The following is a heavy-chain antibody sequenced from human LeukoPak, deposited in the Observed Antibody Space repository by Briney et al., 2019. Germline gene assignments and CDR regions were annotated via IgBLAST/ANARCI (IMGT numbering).Heavy chain of an antibody. CDR2: IKQDGSDK. CDR1: GFTFSNYW. V-gene: IGHV3-7*01. J-gene: IGHJ4*02. CDR3: AREGILRYFDWLPAGLDY. Sequence: GGSLRLSCAASGFTFSNYWMIWVRQAPGRGLEWVANIKQDGSDKSYVDSVKGRFTISRDNAKNSLYLQMNSLRAEDTAVYYCAREGILRYFDWLPAGLDYWGQGTLVTVSS. D-gene: IGHD3-9*01.